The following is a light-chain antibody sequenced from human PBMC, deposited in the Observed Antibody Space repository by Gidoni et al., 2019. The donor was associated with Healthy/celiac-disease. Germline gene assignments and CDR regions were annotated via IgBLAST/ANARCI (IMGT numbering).Light chain of an antibody. CDR2: EAS. CDR1: QDISNY. J-gene: IGKJ5*01. CDR3: QQYDNLSIT. Sequence: DIQMTQSPSSLSASVGHRVTITCQASQDISNYLNWYQQKPGKAPKLLIYEASNLETGVPSRFSGSGSGTDFTLTISSLQPEEIATYYCQQYDNLSITFGQGTRLEIK. V-gene: IGKV1-33*01.